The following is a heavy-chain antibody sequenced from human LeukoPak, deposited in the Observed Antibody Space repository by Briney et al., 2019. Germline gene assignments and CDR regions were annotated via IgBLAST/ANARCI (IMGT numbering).Heavy chain of an antibody. Sequence: GGSLRLSCAASGFTFSSYWMHWVRQAPGKGLVWVSRINSDGSSTSYADSVKGRFTISRDNAKNTLYLQMNSLRAGDTAVYYCARDKSYYYYMDVWGKGTTVTVSS. CDR1: GFTFSSYW. CDR2: INSDGSST. CDR3: ARDKSYYYYMDV. V-gene: IGHV3-74*01. J-gene: IGHJ6*03.